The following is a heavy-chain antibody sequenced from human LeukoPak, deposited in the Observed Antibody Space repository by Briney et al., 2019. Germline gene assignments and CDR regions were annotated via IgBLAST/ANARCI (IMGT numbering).Heavy chain of an antibody. D-gene: IGHD1-7*01. Sequence: AXXXXXEWMGIINPSGGSTSYAQKFQGRVTMTRDTSTSTVYMELSSLRSEDTAVYYCARDLELNLDYWGQGTLVTVSS. CDR3: ARDLELNLDY. CDR2: INPSGGST. J-gene: IGHJ4*02. V-gene: IGHV1-46*01.